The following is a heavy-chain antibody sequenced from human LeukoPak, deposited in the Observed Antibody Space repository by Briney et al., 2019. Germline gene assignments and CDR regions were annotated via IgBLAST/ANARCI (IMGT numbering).Heavy chain of an antibody. D-gene: IGHD6-6*01. CDR2: IYYSGST. CDR1: GGSISSGGYY. Sequence: PSETLSLTCAVSGGSISSGGYYWSWIRQHPGKGLEWVGYIYYSGSTYYNPSLKSRVTISVDTSKNQFSLKLSSVTAADTAVYYCARPRYRIAARVFDYWGQGTLVTVSS. J-gene: IGHJ4*02. CDR3: ARPRYRIAARVFDY. V-gene: IGHV4-31*11.